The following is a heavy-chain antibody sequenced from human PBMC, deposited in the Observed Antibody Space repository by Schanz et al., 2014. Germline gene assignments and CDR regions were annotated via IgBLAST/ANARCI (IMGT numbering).Heavy chain of an antibody. CDR2: ISPNNACT. J-gene: IGHJ4*02. CDR1: GFIFSDYY. V-gene: IGHV3-11*06. Sequence: HVQLVESGGCLVKPGGSLRLSCAASGFIFSDYYMSWIRQAPGKGLEWVSYISPNNACTNYANSLKGRFAISRDNAKNSLYLQMNSLRDGDTALYYCARIADEGIFFDFWGQGSLVTVSS. D-gene: IGHD2-21*01. CDR3: ARIADEGIFFDF.